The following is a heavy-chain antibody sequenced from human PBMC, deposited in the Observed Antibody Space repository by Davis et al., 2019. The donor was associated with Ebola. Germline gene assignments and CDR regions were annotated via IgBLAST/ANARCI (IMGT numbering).Heavy chain of an antibody. CDR3: ARVGQNIAAGNAGPGFDY. D-gene: IGHD6-13*01. CDR2: ISYNGSNK. J-gene: IGHJ4*02. CDR1: GFTFSSYG. V-gene: IGHV3-30*03. Sequence: GESLKISCEASGFTFSSYGMHWVRQAPGKGLEWVALISYNGSNKEYADSVKGRFTVSRDNAKNSLYLQMNSLRAEDTAVYYCARVGQNIAAGNAGPGFDYWGQGTLVTVSS.